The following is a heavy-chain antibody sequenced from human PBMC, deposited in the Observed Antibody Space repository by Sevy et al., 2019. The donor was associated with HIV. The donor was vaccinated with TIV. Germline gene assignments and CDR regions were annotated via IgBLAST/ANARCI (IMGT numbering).Heavy chain of an antibody. CDR1: GFNFNNHW. Sequence: GGSLRLSCAASGFNFNNHWMSWVRQAPEKGLEWVANIKQDGSEKYYVDSLKGRFTISRDNANNSLSLQIDGLRAEDTAVYYCARLPTGLQSFNYLLSTYFDSWSQGTLVTVSS. D-gene: IGHD4-4*01. CDR3: ARLPTGLQSFNYLLSTYFDS. J-gene: IGHJ4*02. CDR2: IKQDGSEK. V-gene: IGHV3-7*01.